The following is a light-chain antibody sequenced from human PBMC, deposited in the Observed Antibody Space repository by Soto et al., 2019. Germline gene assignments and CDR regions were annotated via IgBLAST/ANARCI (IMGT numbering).Light chain of an antibody. CDR2: DAS. Sequence: PEGRVTLSCRASQSVSSSYLTWYQQKPGQAPRLLIYDASNRATGIPARFSGSGSGTDFTLTINRLEPEDFAMYYCQQYGTSTPWTFGQGTKVDIK. CDR1: QSVSSSY. J-gene: IGKJ1*01. CDR3: QQYGTSTPWT. V-gene: IGKV3-20*01.